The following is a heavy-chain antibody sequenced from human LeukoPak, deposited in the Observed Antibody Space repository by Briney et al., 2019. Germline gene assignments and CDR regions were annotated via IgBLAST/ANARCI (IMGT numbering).Heavy chain of an antibody. D-gene: IGHD6-13*01. V-gene: IGHV1-8*01. J-gene: IGHJ5*02. Sequence: ASVKVSCKASGYTFTSYDINWVRQATGQGLEWMGWMNPNSGNTGYAQKFQGRVTMTRDTSISTAYMELSSLRSEDTAVYYCARGYPQQLPYGFDPWGQGTLVTVSS. CDR2: MNPNSGNT. CDR1: GYTFTSYD. CDR3: ARGYPQQLPYGFDP.